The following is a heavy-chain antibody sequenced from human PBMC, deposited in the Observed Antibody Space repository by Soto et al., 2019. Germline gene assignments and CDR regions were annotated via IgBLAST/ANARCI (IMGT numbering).Heavy chain of an antibody. D-gene: IGHD1-1*01. Sequence: QVQLQQSGPGLVKPSQTLSLTCDISGDSVSSSSATWNWIRQSPSRGLEWLGRTYYRSEWYNDYAISVTSRLTINRDTSKNQFSLHLNSVTPEDTAVYFCARAGPAMSTIGALDYWGQGTLVTVSS. V-gene: IGHV6-1*01. CDR2: TYYRSEWYN. J-gene: IGHJ4*02. CDR1: GDSVSSSSAT. CDR3: ARAGPAMSTIGALDY.